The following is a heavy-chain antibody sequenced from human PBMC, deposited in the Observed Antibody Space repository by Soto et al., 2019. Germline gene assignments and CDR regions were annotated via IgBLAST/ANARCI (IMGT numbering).Heavy chain of an antibody. J-gene: IGHJ6*02. CDR3: ARLPAAFYGSGSYSPTVYYGMDV. Sequence: SETLSLTCTVSGVSISSYYWSLIRQPPGKGLEWIGYIYYSGSTNYNPSLKSRVTISVDTSKNQFSLKLSSVTAADTAVYYCARLPAAFYGSGSYSPTVYYGMDVWGQGTTVTVSS. CDR1: GVSISSYY. D-gene: IGHD3-10*01. V-gene: IGHV4-59*08. CDR2: IYYSGST.